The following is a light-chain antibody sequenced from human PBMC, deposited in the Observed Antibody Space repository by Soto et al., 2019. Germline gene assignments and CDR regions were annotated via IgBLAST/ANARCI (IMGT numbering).Light chain of an antibody. Sequence: QSALTQPPSVSGAPGQGVTISCTGTNSNIGTGFHVNWYQQLPGTAPRLLIYADNTRPSGVPDRFSGSKSDPSASLAITGLQSEDEADYYCQSYDGRLRGMVFGGGTKVTVL. CDR1: NSNIGTGFH. V-gene: IGLV1-40*01. CDR2: ADN. J-gene: IGLJ2*01. CDR3: QSYDGRLRGMV.